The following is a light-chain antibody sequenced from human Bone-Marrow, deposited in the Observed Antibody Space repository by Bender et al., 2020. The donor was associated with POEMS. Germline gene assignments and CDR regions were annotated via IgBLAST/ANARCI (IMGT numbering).Light chain of an antibody. V-gene: IGLV1-44*01. CDR1: IGTNP. J-gene: IGLJ1*01. Sequence: IGTNPVNWYQQLPGTAPNLLLYINNQRPSGVPDRFSGSKSGTSASLTISGLQADDEAEYYCQSYDSSLFSYVFGTGTKVTVL. CDR2: INN. CDR3: QSYDSSLFSYV.